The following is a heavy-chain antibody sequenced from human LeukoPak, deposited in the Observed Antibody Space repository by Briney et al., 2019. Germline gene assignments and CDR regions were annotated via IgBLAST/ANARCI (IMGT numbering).Heavy chain of an antibody. CDR3: AKGPAAPYPFFDY. D-gene: IGHD2-2*01. V-gene: IGHV3-30*02. J-gene: IGHJ4*02. Sequence: GGSLRLSCAASGFTFSSYGMHWVRQAPGKGLEWVAFIRYDGSNKYYADSVKGRFTISRDNSKNTLYLQMNSLRAEDTAVYYCAKGPAAPYPFFDYWGQGTLVTVSS. CDR2: IRYDGSNK. CDR1: GFTFSSYG.